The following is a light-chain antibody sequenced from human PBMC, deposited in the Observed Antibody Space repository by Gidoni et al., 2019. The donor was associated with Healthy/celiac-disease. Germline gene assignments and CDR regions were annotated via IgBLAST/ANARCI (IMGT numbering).Light chain of an antibody. J-gene: IGKJ1*01. CDR2: WAS. Sequence: DIVMTQSPDSLAVSLGERATINCKSSQIVLYSSNNKNYLAWYQKKPGPPPKLLIYWASTRESGVPDRFSGSGSGTDFTLTISSLQAEDVAVYYCQQYYSTPWTFGQXTKVEIK. CDR3: QQYYSTPWT. CDR1: QIVLYSSNNKNY. V-gene: IGKV4-1*01.